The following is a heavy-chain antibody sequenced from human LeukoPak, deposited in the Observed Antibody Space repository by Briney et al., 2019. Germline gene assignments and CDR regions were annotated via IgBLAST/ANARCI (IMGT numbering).Heavy chain of an antibody. J-gene: IGHJ4*02. Sequence: PSETLSLTCTVSGGSISSSTYYWVWIRQPPGKGLEWIGNIYFSGSTYYNPSLKSRVTISVDTSQNQFSLKLSSVTAADTAVYYCASHVGGSGWSDYWGRGTLVTVSS. CDR2: IYFSGST. CDR3: ASHVGGSGWSDY. V-gene: IGHV4-39*01. CDR1: GGSISSSTYY. D-gene: IGHD6-13*01.